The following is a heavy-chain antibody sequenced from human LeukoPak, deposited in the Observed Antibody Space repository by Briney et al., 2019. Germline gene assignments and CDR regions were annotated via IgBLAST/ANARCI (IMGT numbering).Heavy chain of an antibody. V-gene: IGHV5-51*01. D-gene: IGHD1-1*01. Sequence: GQSLKISCKGTGYRFTSYAIGWVRQMRGKGLEWMGIIYPGDSDTRYSPSFQGQVTISADKSISTAYLQWSSLKASDTAMYYCARHAGNWSFDYWGQGTLVTVSS. J-gene: IGHJ4*02. CDR1: GYRFTSYA. CDR2: IYPGDSDT. CDR3: ARHAGNWSFDY.